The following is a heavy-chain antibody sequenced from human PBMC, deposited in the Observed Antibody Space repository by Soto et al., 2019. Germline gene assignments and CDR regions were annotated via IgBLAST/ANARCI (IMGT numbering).Heavy chain of an antibody. CDR1: GGSISSGGYY. D-gene: IGHD3-3*01. Sequence: SETLSLTCTVSGGSISSGGYYWSWIRQHPGKGLEWIGYIYYSGSTYYNPSLKSRVTISVDTSKNQFSLKLSSVTAADTAVYYCGKQNYDFWSGYPGWFDPRGQRTLVTVSS. J-gene: IGHJ5*02. CDR3: GKQNYDFWSGYPGWFDP. V-gene: IGHV4-31*09. CDR2: IYYSGST.